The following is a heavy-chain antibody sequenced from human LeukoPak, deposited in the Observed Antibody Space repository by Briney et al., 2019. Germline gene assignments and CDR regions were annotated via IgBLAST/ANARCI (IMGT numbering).Heavy chain of an antibody. CDR3: AKDRAMVRGVIITTDY. CDR2: IRYDGSNK. D-gene: IGHD3-10*01. Sequence: GGSLRLSCAASGFTFSSYGMHWVRQAPGKGLEWVAFIRYDGSNKYYADSVKGRFTISRDNSKNTLYLQMNSLRAEDTAVYSCAKDRAMVRGVIITTDYWGQGTLVTVSS. V-gene: IGHV3-30*02. J-gene: IGHJ4*02. CDR1: GFTFSSYG.